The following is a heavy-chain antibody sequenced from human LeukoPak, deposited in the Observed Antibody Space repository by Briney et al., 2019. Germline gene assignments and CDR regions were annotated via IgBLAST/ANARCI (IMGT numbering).Heavy chain of an antibody. CDR3: ARAYYDFWSGYPLRDSGMDV. CDR1: GGSISSYY. V-gene: IGHV4-59*01. Sequence: PSETLSLTCTVSGGSISSYYWSWIRQPPGKGLEWIGYIYYSGSTNYNPSLKSRVTISVDTSKNQFSLKLSSVTAADTAVYYCARAYYDFWSGYPLRDSGMDVWGQGTTVTVSS. CDR2: IYYSGST. D-gene: IGHD3-3*01. J-gene: IGHJ6*02.